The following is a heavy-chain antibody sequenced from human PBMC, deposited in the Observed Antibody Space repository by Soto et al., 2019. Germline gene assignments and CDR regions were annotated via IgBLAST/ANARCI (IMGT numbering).Heavy chain of an antibody. CDR1: GFTFSNYW. CDR3: ARDEKTYRTSPN. D-gene: IGHD6-6*01. V-gene: IGHV3-7*05. CDR2: IKQDGSEK. J-gene: IGHJ4*02. Sequence: GALRLSCAASGFTFSNYWMTWVRQAPGKGLEWVANIKQDGSEKYYVDYVKGRFTISRDNAKNSLYLQMDSLRVEDAAVYYCARDEKTYRTSPNWGQGTLVTVSS.